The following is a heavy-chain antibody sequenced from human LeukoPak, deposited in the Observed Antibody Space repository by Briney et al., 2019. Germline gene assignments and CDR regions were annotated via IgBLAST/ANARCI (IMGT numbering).Heavy chain of an antibody. D-gene: IGHD5-12*01. CDR2: IPYVGRNK. V-gene: IGHV3-30*03. CDR3: ARDQGHIVATIYHYYGMDV. J-gene: IGHJ6*02. Sequence: GGSLEPPWEPSGSPLSTFGVHGSRQAPGRGRGGGEVIPYVGRNKYYADSVKGRFTISRDNSKNTLYLQMNSLRAEDTAVYYCARDQGHIVATIYHYYGMDVWGQGTTVTVSS. CDR1: GSPLSTFG.